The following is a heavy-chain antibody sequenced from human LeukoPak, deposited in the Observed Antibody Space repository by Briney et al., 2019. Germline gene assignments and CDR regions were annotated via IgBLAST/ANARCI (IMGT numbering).Heavy chain of an antibody. Sequence: AGSLRLSCAASGFTVSSNYMSWVRQAPGKGLEWVSVIYSGGSTYYADSVKGRFTISRDNSKNTLYLQMNSLRAEDTAVYYCARDGVWFGELLRDWGQGTLVTVSS. V-gene: IGHV3-53*01. CDR3: ARDGVWFGELLRD. D-gene: IGHD3-10*01. CDR2: IYSGGST. CDR1: GFTVSSNY. J-gene: IGHJ4*02.